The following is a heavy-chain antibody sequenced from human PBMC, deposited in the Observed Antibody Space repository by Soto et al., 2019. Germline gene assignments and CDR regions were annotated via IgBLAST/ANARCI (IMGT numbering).Heavy chain of an antibody. CDR1: GFTFSSYA. D-gene: IGHD3-3*01. CDR3: AKETGFWSGNAAIKPLYYYYGMDV. J-gene: IGHJ6*02. Sequence: GGSLRLSCAASGFTFSSYAMSWVRQAPGKGLGWVSAISGSGGSTYYADSVKGRFTISRDNSKNTLYLQMNSLRAEDTAVYYCAKETGFWSGNAAIKPLYYYYGMDVWGQGTTVTVSS. V-gene: IGHV3-23*01. CDR2: ISGSGGST.